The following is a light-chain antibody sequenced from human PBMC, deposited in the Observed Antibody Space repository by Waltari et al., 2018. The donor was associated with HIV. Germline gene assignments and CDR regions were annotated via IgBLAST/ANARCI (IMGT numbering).Light chain of an antibody. CDR2: GAS. CDR3: QQYNNWPPEIT. Sequence: EIVTTQSPATLSVSPGERATLSCRASQSVSSNLAWYQQKPGQAPRLLVFGASTRATGIPARFSGSGSGTEFTLTISSLQSEDFAVYYCQQYNNWPPEITFGPRTKVDIK. V-gene: IGKV3-15*01. CDR1: QSVSSN. J-gene: IGKJ3*01.